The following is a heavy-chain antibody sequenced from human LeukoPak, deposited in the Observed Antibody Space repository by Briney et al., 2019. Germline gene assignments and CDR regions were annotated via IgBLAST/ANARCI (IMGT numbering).Heavy chain of an antibody. CDR3: AVVVVPAAITGIDY. CDR1: RGTVSSYV. CDR2: IIPIFGTA. J-gene: IGHJ4*02. V-gene: IGHV1-69*13. D-gene: IGHD2-2*02. Sequence: SVKVSCKPSRGTVSSYVISGVRQAPGQGLEGMGGIIPIFGTAHYEPKLQGRVTITAEQSTSPAYNELGSCRSEDTAVYYGAVVVVPAAITGIDYCGQGTLVSVSS.